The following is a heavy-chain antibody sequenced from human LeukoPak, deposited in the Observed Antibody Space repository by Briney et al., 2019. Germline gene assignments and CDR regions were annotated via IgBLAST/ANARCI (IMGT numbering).Heavy chain of an antibody. Sequence: SETLSLTCTVSGASIINNYWSWIRQPPGKGLEWIAYIHYSGSTTYNPSLKSRVTMSVDTSKNQFSLNLSSVTAADTAVYYCARGRIGGPKAPFDYWGQGTLVTVSS. D-gene: IGHD3-16*01. CDR1: GASIINNY. J-gene: IGHJ4*02. CDR2: IHYSGST. V-gene: IGHV4-59*01. CDR3: ARGRIGGPKAPFDY.